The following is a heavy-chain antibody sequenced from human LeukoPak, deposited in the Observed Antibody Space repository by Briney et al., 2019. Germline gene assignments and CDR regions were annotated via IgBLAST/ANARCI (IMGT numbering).Heavy chain of an antibody. Sequence: PGGSLRLSCAASGFTFSSYAMSWVHQAPGKGLEWVSAISGSGGSTYYADSVKGRFTISRDNSKNTLYLQMNSLRAEDTAVYYCAKDRYCSSTSCSCHDYWGQGTLVTVSS. CDR1: GFTFSSYA. J-gene: IGHJ4*02. D-gene: IGHD2-2*01. CDR2: ISGSGGST. V-gene: IGHV3-23*01. CDR3: AKDRYCSSTSCSCHDY.